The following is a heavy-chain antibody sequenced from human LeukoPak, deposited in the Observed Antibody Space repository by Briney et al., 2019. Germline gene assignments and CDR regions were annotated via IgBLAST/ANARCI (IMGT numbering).Heavy chain of an antibody. V-gene: IGHV3-30*03. CDR1: GFTFSNYG. Sequence: PGGSLRLSCAASGFTFSNYGMHWVRQAPGKGLEWVVVISYDGSIQYCADSVKGRFTISRDNSKNTLYLQMNSLRAEDTAVYYCATASGIAVADYWGQGTLVTVSS. J-gene: IGHJ4*02. D-gene: IGHD6-19*01. CDR2: ISYDGSIQ. CDR3: ATASGIAVADY.